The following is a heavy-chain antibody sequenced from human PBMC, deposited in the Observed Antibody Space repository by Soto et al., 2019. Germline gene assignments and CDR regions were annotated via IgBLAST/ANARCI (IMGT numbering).Heavy chain of an antibody. CDR2: ISGSGANT. V-gene: IGHV3-23*01. J-gene: IGHJ4*02. CDR3: AKAAAYHGSASYFPFDD. CDR1: GVSFSSYA. Sequence: PGGSLRLSCAASGVSFSSYAMSWVRQAPGKGLEWVSSISGSGANTYYVDSVKGRFTVSRDNSKNTLYLQMSSLRGEDTAVYKCAKAAAYHGSASYFPFDDWGLGTRVTVSS. D-gene: IGHD3-10*01.